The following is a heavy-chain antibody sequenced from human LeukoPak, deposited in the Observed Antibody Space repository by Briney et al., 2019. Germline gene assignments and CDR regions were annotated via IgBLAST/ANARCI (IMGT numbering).Heavy chain of an antibody. D-gene: IGHD4-23*01. V-gene: IGHV4-30-2*01. CDR2: IYHSGST. J-gene: IGHJ5*02. CDR1: GGSLSGGFT. CDR3: ARGDYGGLGA. Sequence: KASETLSLTCAVSGGSLSGGFTWSWIRQPQGKGLEWIGFIYHSGSTYYNPSLKSRVTISIDTSKNQVSLNLTSVTAADTAMYFCARGDYGGLGAWGQGILLTVSS.